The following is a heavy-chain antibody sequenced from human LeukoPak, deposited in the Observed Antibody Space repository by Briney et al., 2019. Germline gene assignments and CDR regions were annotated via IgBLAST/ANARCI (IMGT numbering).Heavy chain of an antibody. J-gene: IGHJ6*03. V-gene: IGHV4-34*01. CDR1: GGSFSGYY. Sequence: SETLSLTCAVYGGSFSGYYWSWIRQPPGKGLEWIGEINHSGSTNYNPSLRSRVTISVDTSKNQFSLKLSSVTAADTAVYYCASTPAFIAAAGKHYYYYYMDVWGKGTTVTVSS. CDR2: INHSGST. D-gene: IGHD6-13*01. CDR3: ASTPAFIAAAGKHYYYYYMDV.